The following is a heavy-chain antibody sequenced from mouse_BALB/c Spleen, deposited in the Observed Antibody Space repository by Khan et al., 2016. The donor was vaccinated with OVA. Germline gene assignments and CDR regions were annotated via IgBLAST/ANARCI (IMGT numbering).Heavy chain of an antibody. Sequence: EVQLQESGAELVRSGASVKLSCTASAFNIKDYFIHWMKQRPKQGLEWIGWIDPEDGDTECAPKFQGKATMTADASSNTAYLHLSSLTSQDTAVDYCNAAKLSLWFASWGQGTLVTVSA. D-gene: IGHD1-3*01. J-gene: IGHJ3*01. V-gene: IGHV14-4*02. CDR3: NAAKLSLWFAS. CDR2: IDPEDGDT. CDR1: AFNIKDYF.